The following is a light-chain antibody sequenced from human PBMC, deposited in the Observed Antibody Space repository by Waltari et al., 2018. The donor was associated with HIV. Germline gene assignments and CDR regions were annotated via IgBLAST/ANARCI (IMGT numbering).Light chain of an antibody. CDR1: SSNIGSNT. CDR2: STN. V-gene: IGLV1-44*01. CDR3: SAWDDSLNGVV. J-gene: IGLJ2*01. Sequence: QSVLTQPPSASGAPGQWVTISCSGSSSNIGSNTVNWYQHRPGTAPKLLIYSTNQRPSGVPDRFSGSKSGTSASLSITGLQSEVEADYYCSAWDDSLNGVVFGGGTKVTVL.